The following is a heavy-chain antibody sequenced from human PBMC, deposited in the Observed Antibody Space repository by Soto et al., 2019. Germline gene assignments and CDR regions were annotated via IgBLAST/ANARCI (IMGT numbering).Heavy chain of an antibody. Sequence: PGGSLRLSCAASGFTFSSYAMSWVRQAPGKGLEWVSAISGSGGSTYYADSVKGRFTISRDNSKNTLYLQMNSLRAEDTAVYYCAKDREEYSSGWYYFDYWGQGTLVTV. J-gene: IGHJ4*02. CDR2: ISGSGGST. D-gene: IGHD6-19*01. CDR3: AKDREEYSSGWYYFDY. CDR1: GFTFSSYA. V-gene: IGHV3-23*01.